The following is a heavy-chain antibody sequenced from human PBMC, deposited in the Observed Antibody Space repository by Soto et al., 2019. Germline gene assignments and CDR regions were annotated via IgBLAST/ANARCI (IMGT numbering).Heavy chain of an antibody. J-gene: IGHJ4*02. CDR1: GFTFSSYG. D-gene: IGHD1-26*01. Sequence: QVQLVESGGGVVQPGRSLRLSCAASGFTFSSYGMHWVRQAPGKGLEWVAVIWYDGSNKYYADSVKGRFTISRDNSKNTLYLQMNSLRAEDTAVYYCARSIVGAPFDYWGQGTLVTVSS. CDR3: ARSIVGAPFDY. V-gene: IGHV3-33*01. CDR2: IWYDGSNK.